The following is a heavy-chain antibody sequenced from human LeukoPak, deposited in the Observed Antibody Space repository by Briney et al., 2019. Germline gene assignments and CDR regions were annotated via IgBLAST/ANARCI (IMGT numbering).Heavy chain of an antibody. V-gene: IGHV3-30*04. CDR3: AKDRRAYCSGGSCYYNFDY. Sequence: SGGSLGLSCAASGFNFSSYAMHWVRQAPGKGLEWVAVISHDGSNQYYADSVKGRFTISRDNSKSTLYLQMNSLRAEDTAVYYCAKDRRAYCSGGSCYYNFDYWGQGTLVTVSS. CDR2: ISHDGSNQ. CDR1: GFNFSSYA. D-gene: IGHD2-15*01. J-gene: IGHJ4*02.